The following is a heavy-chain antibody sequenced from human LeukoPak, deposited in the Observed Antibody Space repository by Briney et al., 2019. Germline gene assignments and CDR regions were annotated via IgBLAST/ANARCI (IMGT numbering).Heavy chain of an antibody. Sequence: PSETLSLTCGVYGGSFSGYYWSWIRQPPGKGLEWIGEINYSGSTNYNPSLKSRVIISVDTSKNQFSLKLSSVTAADTAVYYCVRGRTVRGVIKFYYYMDVWGKGTTVTVSS. CDR2: INYSGST. V-gene: IGHV4-34*01. CDR1: GGSFSGYY. CDR3: VRGRTVRGVIKFYYYMDV. D-gene: IGHD3-10*01. J-gene: IGHJ6*03.